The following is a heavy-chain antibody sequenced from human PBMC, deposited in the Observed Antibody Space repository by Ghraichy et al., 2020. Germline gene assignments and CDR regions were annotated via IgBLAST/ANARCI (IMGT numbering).Heavy chain of an antibody. Sequence: SETLTLTCTVSGASTSSYYWSWIRQPPGKGLEWIGNVYISGSTNYKPSFKSRVTISMDTSKKQFSLKLHSVTAADTAVYYCARLRNAYYYVLDYWGQGSLFTVSS. CDR1: GASTSSYY. CDR2: VYISGST. V-gene: IGHV4-4*08. CDR3: ARLRNAYYYVLDY. J-gene: IGHJ4*02. D-gene: IGHD3-22*01.